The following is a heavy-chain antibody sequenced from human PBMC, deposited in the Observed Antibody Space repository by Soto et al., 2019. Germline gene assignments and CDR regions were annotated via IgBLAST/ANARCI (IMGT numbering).Heavy chain of an antibody. Sequence: PGESLKISCKGSGYSFTSYWIGWVRQMPGKGLEWMGIIYPGDSDTRYSPSFQGQVTISADKSISTAYLQWSSLKASDTAMYYCAIPTLLWFGEGAFEIWGKGTMVPVSS. CDR3: AIPTLLWFGEGAFEI. V-gene: IGHV5-51*01. CDR1: GYSFTSYW. J-gene: IGHJ3*02. CDR2: IYPGDSDT. D-gene: IGHD3-10*01.